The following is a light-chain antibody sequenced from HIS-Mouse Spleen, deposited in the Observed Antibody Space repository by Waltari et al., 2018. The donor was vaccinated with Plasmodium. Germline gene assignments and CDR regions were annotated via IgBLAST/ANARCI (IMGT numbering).Light chain of an antibody. CDR2: DAS. CDR1: QGISSA. J-gene: IGKJ4*01. CDR3: QQFNSYPF. Sequence: AIQLTQSTSSLSASVGDRVNITCRASQGISSALAWYQQKPGKAPKLLIYDASSLESGVPSRFSGSGSGTDFTLTISSLQPEDFATYYCQQFNSYPFFGGGTKVEIK. V-gene: IGKV1-13*02.